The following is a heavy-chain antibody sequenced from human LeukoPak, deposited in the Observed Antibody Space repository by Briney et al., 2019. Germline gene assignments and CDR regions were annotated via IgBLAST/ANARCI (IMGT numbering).Heavy chain of an antibody. CDR2: ISAYNGNT. CDR1: GGTFTSYG. CDR3: ARDRRNDFWSGYGY. D-gene: IGHD3-3*01. Sequence: GASVKVSCKASGGTFTSYGISWVRQAPGQGLEWMGWISAYNGNTNYAQKLQGRVTMTTDTSTSTAYMELRSLRSDDTAVYYCARDRRNDFWSGYGYWGQGTLVTVSS. V-gene: IGHV1-18*01. J-gene: IGHJ4*02.